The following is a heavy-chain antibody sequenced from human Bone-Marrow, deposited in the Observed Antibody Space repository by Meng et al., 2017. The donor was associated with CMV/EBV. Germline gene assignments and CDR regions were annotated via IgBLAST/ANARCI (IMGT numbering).Heavy chain of an antibody. CDR2: IYYSGST. CDR3: ARDPGGEAWFDP. Sequence: GSLRLSCTVSGGSVSSGSYYWSWIRQPPGKGLEWIGYIYYSGSTNYNPSLKSRVTISVDTSKNQFSLKLSSVTAADTAVYYCARDPGGEAWFDPWGQGTRVTVSS. V-gene: IGHV4-61*01. J-gene: IGHJ5*02. CDR1: GGSVSSGSYY. D-gene: IGHD3-10*01.